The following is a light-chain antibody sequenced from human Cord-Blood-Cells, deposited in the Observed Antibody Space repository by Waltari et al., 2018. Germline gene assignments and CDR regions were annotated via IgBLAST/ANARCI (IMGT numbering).Light chain of an antibody. CDR1: SSDVGSSNL. J-gene: IGLJ2*01. CDR3: CSYAGSNVV. CDR2: EGS. Sequence: QSALTQPASVSGSPGQSITISCTGTSSDVGSSNLLSWYQQHPGKAPKLMIYEGSKRPSGVSNRFSGSKSGNTASLTISGLQAEDEADYYCCSYAGSNVVFGGGTKLTVL. V-gene: IGLV2-23*01.